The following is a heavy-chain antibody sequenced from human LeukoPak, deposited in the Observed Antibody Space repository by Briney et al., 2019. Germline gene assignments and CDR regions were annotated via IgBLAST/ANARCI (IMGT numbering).Heavy chain of an antibody. V-gene: IGHV4-4*07. Sequence: SETLSLTCTVSGASITSYYWSWIRQPAGKGLEWIGRIYASGSTTYNPSLKSRVTMAVDTSKTQFSLKLSSVTAADTAVYYCARKEWSQANDYWGQGTLVTVSS. CDR3: ARKEWSQANDY. J-gene: IGHJ4*02. CDR1: GASITSYY. D-gene: IGHD3-3*01. CDR2: IYASGST.